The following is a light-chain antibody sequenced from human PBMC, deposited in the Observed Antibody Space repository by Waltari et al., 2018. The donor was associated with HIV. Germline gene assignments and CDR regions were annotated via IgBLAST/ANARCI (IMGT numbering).Light chain of an antibody. CDR2: LGG. Sequence: IVMTQSPLSLPVTPGEQATISCRSGQSLLQSDGYNFLDWHLQRPGQPPQLLGYLGGHRSPGVPTRFTGSGSDTNFILNITRVEADDVGVYLCMQSLEIPHTFGQGTRVEI. CDR1: QSLLQSDGYNF. CDR3: MQSLEIPHT. V-gene: IGKV2-28*01. J-gene: IGKJ2*01.